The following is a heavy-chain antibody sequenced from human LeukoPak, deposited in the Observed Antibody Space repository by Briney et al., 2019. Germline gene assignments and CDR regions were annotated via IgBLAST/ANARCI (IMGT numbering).Heavy chain of an antibody. D-gene: IGHD3-22*01. J-gene: IGHJ3*02. CDR3: ARGGTRYLPRITMIVVVNDAFDI. CDR2: IIPIFGTA. V-gene: IGHV1-69*13. CDR1: GYTFTNYA. Sequence: ASVKVSCKASGYTFTNYAMNWVRQAPGQGLEWMGGIIPIFGTANYAQKFQGRVTITADESTSTAYMELSSLRSEDTAVYYCARGGTRYLPRITMIVVVNDAFDIWGQGTMVTVSS.